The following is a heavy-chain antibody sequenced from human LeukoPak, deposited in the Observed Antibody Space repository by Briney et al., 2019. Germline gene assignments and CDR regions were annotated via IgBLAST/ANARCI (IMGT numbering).Heavy chain of an antibody. CDR2: ISGSGGST. V-gene: IGHV3-23*01. J-gene: IGHJ3*02. D-gene: IGHD3-10*01. CDR1: GFTFSSYA. Sequence: QPGGSLRLSCAASGFTFSSYAMSWVRQAPGKGLEWVSAISGSGGSTYYADSVKGRFTISRDNSKNTLYLQMNSLRAEDTAVYYCAKGELWFGESQDAFDIWGQGTMVTVSS. CDR3: AKGELWFGESQDAFDI.